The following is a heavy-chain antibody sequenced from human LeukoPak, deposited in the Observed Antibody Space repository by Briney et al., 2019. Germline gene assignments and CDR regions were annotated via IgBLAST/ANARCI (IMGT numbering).Heavy chain of an antibody. V-gene: IGHV1-18*01. CDR3: ARENVLRYFDWLSDRDAFDI. CDR2: ISAYNGNT. D-gene: IGHD3-9*01. Sequence: ASVKVSCKASGYTFTSYGISWVRQAPGQGLEWMGWISAYNGNTNYAQKLQGRVTMTTDTSTSTAYMELRSLRSEDTAVYYCARENVLRYFDWLSDRDAFDIWGQGTMVTVSS. J-gene: IGHJ3*02. CDR1: GYTFTSYG.